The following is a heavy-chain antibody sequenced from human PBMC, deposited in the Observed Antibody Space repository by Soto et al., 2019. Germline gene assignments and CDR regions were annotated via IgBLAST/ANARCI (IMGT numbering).Heavy chain of an antibody. CDR1: GFTFSSYS. CDR2: ISSSSSYI. J-gene: IGHJ4*02. CDR3: ARDLAVTTSQGG. V-gene: IGHV3-21*01. D-gene: IGHD4-17*01. Sequence: EVQLVESGGGLVKPGGSLRLSCAASGFTFSSYSMKWVRQAPGKGLEWVSSISSSSSYIYYADSVKGRFTISRDNAKNSLYLQMNSLRAEDTAVYYCARDLAVTTSQGGWGQGTLVTVSS.